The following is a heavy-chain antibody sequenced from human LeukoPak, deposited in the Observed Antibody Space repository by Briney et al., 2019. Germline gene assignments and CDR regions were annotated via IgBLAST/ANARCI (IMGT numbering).Heavy chain of an antibody. J-gene: IGHJ6*02. CDR3: ARVLTPAAGTSYYYCGMDV. Sequence: SETLSLTCTDSGGSISRYYWSWIRQPPRKGLEGIGYIYYSGSTNYNPSLESRVTISVDTSKNQSSLKLSSVTAADTAVYYCARVLTPAAGTSYYYCGMDVWGQGTMVTVSS. CDR2: IYYSGST. V-gene: IGHV4-59*01. CDR1: GGSISRYY. D-gene: IGHD6-13*01.